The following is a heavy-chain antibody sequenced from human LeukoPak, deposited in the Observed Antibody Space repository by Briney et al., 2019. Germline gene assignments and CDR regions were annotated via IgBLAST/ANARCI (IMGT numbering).Heavy chain of an antibody. Sequence: SETLLLTCTVPGGSISSYYWTWIRQTAGKGLEWIGRIYTSWSTNYNPSLKSRVTMSVDTSKNQFSLKLSSVTAADTAVYYCAREESGYSYGGYYYYYMDVWGKGTTVTVSS. CDR2: IYTSWST. CDR1: GGSISSYY. V-gene: IGHV4-4*07. D-gene: IGHD5-18*01. CDR3: AREESGYSYGGYYYYYMDV. J-gene: IGHJ6*03.